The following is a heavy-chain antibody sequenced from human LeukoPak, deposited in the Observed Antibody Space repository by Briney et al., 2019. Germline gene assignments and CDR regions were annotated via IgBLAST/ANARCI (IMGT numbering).Heavy chain of an antibody. CDR2: IKQDGSEK. CDR3: ARGRCSSTSCFFDY. Sequence: GGSLRLSCAASGYTFSNYWMRWVRQAPGKGLEWVANIKQDGSEKYYVDSVKGRFTISRDNAKNSLSLQMNSLRAEDTAVYYCARGRCSSTSCFFDYWGQGTLVTVSS. V-gene: IGHV3-7*01. J-gene: IGHJ4*02. CDR1: GYTFSNYW. D-gene: IGHD2-2*01.